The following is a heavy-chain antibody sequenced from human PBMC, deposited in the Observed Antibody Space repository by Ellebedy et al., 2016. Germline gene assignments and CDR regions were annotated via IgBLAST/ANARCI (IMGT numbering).Heavy chain of an antibody. CDR2: IYYSGST. J-gene: IGHJ6*02. CDR1: GGSINNYY. Sequence: SETLSLXXTVSGGSINNYYWSWIRQPPGKGLEWIGYIYYSGSTNYNPSLKSRVTISVDTSKNQFSLKLSSVTAADTAVYYCARHESPTVTNLYYYYYYGMDVWGQGTTVTVSS. CDR3: ARHESPTVTNLYYYYYYGMDV. V-gene: IGHV4-59*08. D-gene: IGHD4-17*01.